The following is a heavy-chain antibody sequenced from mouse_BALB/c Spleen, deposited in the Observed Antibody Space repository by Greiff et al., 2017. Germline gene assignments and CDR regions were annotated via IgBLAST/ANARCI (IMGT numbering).Heavy chain of an antibody. CDR2: IYPGNSDT. D-gene: IGHD1-1*01. J-gene: IGHJ2*01. Sequence: VQLQQSGTVLARPGASVKMSCKASGYTFTSYWMHWVKQRPGQGLEWIGAIYPGNSDTSYNQKFKGKAKLTAVTSTSTAYMELSSLTNEDSAVYYCTYGSSYGYFDYWGQGTTLTVSS. CDR3: TYGSSYGYFDY. V-gene: IGHV1-5*01. CDR1: GYTFTSYW.